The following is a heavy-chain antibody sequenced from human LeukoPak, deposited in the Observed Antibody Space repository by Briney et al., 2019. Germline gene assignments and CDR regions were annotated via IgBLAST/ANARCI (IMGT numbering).Heavy chain of an antibody. Sequence: PSETLSLTCTVSGGSISSYYWSWIRQSPGKGLEWIGYIYYSGSTNYNPSLKSRVTISVDTSRNQFSLKLSSVTAADTAVYYCARDQGYYFDYWGQGTLVTVSS. J-gene: IGHJ4*02. CDR3: ARDQGYYFDY. CDR1: GGSISSYY. CDR2: IYYSGST. V-gene: IGHV4-59*01.